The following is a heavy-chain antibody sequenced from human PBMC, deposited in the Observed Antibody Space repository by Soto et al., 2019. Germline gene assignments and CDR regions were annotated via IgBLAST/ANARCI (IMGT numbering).Heavy chain of an antibody. D-gene: IGHD5-18*01. J-gene: IGHJ6*03. CDR1: GYTFTGYY. CDR2: INPNSGGT. Sequence: GASVKVSCKASGYTFTGYYMHWVRQAPGQGHEWMGWINPNSGGTNYAQKFQGWVTMTRDTSISTAYMELSRLRSDDTAVYYCARGGDTAMVPKQPNYYYMDVWGKGTTVTVSS. V-gene: IGHV1-2*04. CDR3: ARGGDTAMVPKQPNYYYMDV.